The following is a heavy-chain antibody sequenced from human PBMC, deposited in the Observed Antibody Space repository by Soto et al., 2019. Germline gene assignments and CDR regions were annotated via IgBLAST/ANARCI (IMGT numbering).Heavy chain of an antibody. CDR1: GYSFTSYW. V-gene: IGHV5-51*01. J-gene: IGHJ6*01. Sequence: GESLKISCKGSGYSFTSYWIGWVRQMPGKGLEWMGIIYPGDSDTRYSPSFQGQVTISADTSISTAYLQWSSLKASDTAMYYCATYYSWNYFYCLDVWREGTSFPTCS. CDR2: IYPGDSDT. CDR3: ATYYSWNYFYCLDV. D-gene: IGHD1-20*01.